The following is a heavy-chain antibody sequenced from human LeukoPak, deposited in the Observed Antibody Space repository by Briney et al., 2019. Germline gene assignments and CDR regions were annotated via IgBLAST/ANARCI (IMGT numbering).Heavy chain of an antibody. CDR1: GGSFSGYY. D-gene: IGHD2-2*01. Sequence: SETLSLTCAVYGGSFSGYYWSWIRQPPGKGLEWIGEINHSGSTNYNPSLKSRVTISVDTSKNQFSLKLSSVTAADTAVYYCARFCGSTSWHSGCYYGIDVWGQGTTVTVSS. CDR3: ARFCGSTSWHSGCYYGIDV. J-gene: IGHJ6*02. CDR2: INHSGST. V-gene: IGHV4-34*01.